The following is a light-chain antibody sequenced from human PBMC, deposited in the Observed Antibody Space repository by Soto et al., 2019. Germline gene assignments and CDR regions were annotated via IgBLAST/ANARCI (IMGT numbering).Light chain of an antibody. J-gene: IGKJ1*01. V-gene: IGKV3-15*01. CDR3: QQYNTWLWT. CDR2: GAS. Sequence: EVVMTQSPATLSVSPGERATLSCRASQSVNANLAWYQQKPGQAPRLLIHGASNRATGIPARFSGSGFGTEFILTISSRQSEDFGVYYCQQYNTWLWTFGQGTKVEI. CDR1: QSVNAN.